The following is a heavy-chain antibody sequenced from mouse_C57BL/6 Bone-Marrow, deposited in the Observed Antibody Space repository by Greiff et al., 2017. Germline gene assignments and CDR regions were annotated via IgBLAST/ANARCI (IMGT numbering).Heavy chain of an antibody. V-gene: IGHV5-12*01. J-gene: IGHJ1*03. D-gene: IGHD2-3*01. CDR1: GFTFSDYY. Sequence: EVKLQESGGGLVQPGGSLKLSCAASGFTFSDYYMYWVRQTPEKRLEWVAYISNGGGSTYYPDTVKGRFTISRDNAKNTLYLQMSRLKSEDTAMYYCARHGSVTTNWYFDVWGTGTTVTVSS. CDR2: ISNGGGST. CDR3: ARHGSVTTNWYFDV.